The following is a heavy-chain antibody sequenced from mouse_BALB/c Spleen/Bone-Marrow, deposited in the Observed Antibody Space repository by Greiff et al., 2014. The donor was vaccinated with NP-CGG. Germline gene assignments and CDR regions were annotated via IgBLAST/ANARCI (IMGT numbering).Heavy chain of an antibody. Sequence: EVQLQQSGPELVKPGASVKISCKASGYTFTDYNMHWVKQSHGKSLEWIVYIYPHNGGNGYNQKFKNKATLTVDSSSSKAYIELSSLTSEDSEVYYCARARGTTATTYYFDYWGQGTTLTVSS. D-gene: IGHD1-2*01. CDR3: ARARGTTATTYYFDY. V-gene: IGHV1S29*02. J-gene: IGHJ2*01. CDR2: IYPHNGGN. CDR1: GYTFTDYN.